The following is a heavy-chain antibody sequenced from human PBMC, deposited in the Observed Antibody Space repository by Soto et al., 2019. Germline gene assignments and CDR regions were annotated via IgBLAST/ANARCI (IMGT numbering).Heavy chain of an antibody. D-gene: IGHD5-18*01. J-gene: IGHJ4*02. CDR1: GGTISSGAYY. CDR3: AREVHGYSYGPLCYFDY. Sequence: PSETLSLTCTASGGTISSGAYYWSWIRPPPGKGLEWIGYIYYSGSTYYNPSLKRRVTISVDTSKNQFSLKLSSVTAADTAVYYCAREVHGYSYGPLCYFDYWGQGTLVTVSS. CDR2: IYYSGST. V-gene: IGHV4-30-4*01.